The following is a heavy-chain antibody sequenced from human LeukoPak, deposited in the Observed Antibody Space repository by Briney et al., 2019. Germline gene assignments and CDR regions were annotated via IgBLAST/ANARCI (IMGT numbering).Heavy chain of an antibody. CDR1: GFTFSSYE. Sequence: GGSLRLSCAASGFTFSSYEMNWVRQAPGKGLEWVSYISSSGSTIYYADSVKGRFTISRDNAKSSLYLQMNSLRAEDTAVYYCARGSSDYYDSSGYYRFDYWGQGTLVTVSS. V-gene: IGHV3-48*03. CDR3: ARGSSDYYDSSGYYRFDY. J-gene: IGHJ4*02. CDR2: ISSSGSTI. D-gene: IGHD3-22*01.